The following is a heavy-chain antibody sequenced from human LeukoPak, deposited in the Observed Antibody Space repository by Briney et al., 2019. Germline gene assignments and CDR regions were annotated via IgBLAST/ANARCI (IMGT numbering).Heavy chain of an antibody. D-gene: IGHD1-7*01. Sequence: HPGGSLRLSCAASGFTFSSYAMSWVRQAPGKGLEWVSAISGSDGSTYYVDSVKGRFTISRDNSKNTLYLQMNSQRAEDTAVYFCARGAGTMRGWFDPWGQGTLVTVSS. CDR3: ARGAGTMRGWFDP. V-gene: IGHV3-23*01. CDR1: GFTFSSYA. CDR2: ISGSDGST. J-gene: IGHJ5*02.